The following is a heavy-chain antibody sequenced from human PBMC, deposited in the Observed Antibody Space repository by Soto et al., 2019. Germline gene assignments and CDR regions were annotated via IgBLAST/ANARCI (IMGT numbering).Heavy chain of an antibody. CDR1: GGSISSSSYY. Sequence: SETLSLTCTVSGGSISSSSYYWGWIRQPPGKGLEWIGSIYYSGSTYYNPSLKSRVTISVDTSKNQFSLKLSSVTAADTAVYYCARHKLEVTTLYYYYYYMDVWGKGTTVTVSS. CDR3: ARHKLEVTTLYYYYYYMDV. CDR2: IYYSGST. V-gene: IGHV4-39*01. J-gene: IGHJ6*03. D-gene: IGHD4-17*01.